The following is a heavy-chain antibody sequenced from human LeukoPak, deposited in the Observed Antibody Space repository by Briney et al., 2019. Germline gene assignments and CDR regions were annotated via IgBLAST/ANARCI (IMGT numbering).Heavy chain of an antibody. CDR2: IDDDSNPI. CDR1: GFSFSRYS. V-gene: IGHV3-48*01. D-gene: IGHD7-27*01. Sequence: QAGGSLRLSCAASGFSFSRYSMNWVRQTTGKGLEWLSYIDDDSNPIYYADSVRGRFTVSRDNAQNSLFLQMNGLRAEDTALYYGARGGTGDGNYFDFWGQGTLVTVSS. J-gene: IGHJ4*02. CDR3: ARGGTGDGNYFDF.